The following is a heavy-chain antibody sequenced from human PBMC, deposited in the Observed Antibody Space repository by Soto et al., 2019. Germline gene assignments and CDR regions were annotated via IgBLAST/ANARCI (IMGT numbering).Heavy chain of an antibody. Sequence: QVQLVQSGAEEXKPGASVKVSCKASGYTFTGYAMHWVRQAPGQRLEWMGWINAGNGNTKYSQKFQGRVTITRDTSASAAYMELSSLSSEDTAVYYCARAVAVPADFDYWGQGTLVTVSS. D-gene: IGHD6-19*01. J-gene: IGHJ4*02. CDR3: ARAVAVPADFDY. CDR2: INAGNGNT. V-gene: IGHV1-3*05. CDR1: GYTFTGYA.